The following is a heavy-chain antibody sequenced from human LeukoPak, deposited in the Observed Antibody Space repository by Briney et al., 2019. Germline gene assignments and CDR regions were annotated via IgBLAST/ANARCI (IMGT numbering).Heavy chain of an antibody. D-gene: IGHD6-19*01. CDR1: GFTFSNYW. J-gene: IGHJ4*02. Sequence: GGSLRLSCAASGFTFSNYWMNWVRQAPGKGMEWVAIIEKDGSEILYVDSVKGRFTISRDNAKNSLYLQMNSLRAEATADCAAGAGWLIDWWGQGTLVTVSS. V-gene: IGHV3-7*01. CDR2: IEKDGSEI. CDR3: GAGWLIDW.